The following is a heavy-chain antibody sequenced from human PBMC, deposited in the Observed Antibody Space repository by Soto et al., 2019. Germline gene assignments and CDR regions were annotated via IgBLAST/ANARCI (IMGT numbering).Heavy chain of an antibody. J-gene: IGHJ4*02. Sequence: SETLSLTCTVSGGSISSYYWSWIRQPPGKGLEWIGYIYYSGSTNYNPSLKSRVTISVDTSKNQFSLKLGSVTAADTAVYYCARGPTLWVRWAPSDYWGQGTLVTVSS. D-gene: IGHD4-17*01. CDR3: ARGPTLWVRWAPSDY. CDR2: IYYSGST. CDR1: GGSISSYY. V-gene: IGHV4-59*01.